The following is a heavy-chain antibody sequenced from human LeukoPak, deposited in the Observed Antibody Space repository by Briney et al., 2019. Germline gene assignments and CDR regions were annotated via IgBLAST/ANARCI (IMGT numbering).Heavy chain of an antibody. V-gene: IGHV3-21*01. CDR2: ISSSSSYI. Sequence: GGSLRLSCAASGFTFSSYSMNWVRQAPGKGLEWVSSISSSSSYIYYADSVKGRFTISRDNAKNSLYLQMNSLRAEDTAVYYCARAVAARWDYYYYMDVWGKGTTVTVSS. D-gene: IGHD6-6*01. CDR1: GFTFSSYS. CDR3: ARAVAARWDYYYYMDV. J-gene: IGHJ6*03.